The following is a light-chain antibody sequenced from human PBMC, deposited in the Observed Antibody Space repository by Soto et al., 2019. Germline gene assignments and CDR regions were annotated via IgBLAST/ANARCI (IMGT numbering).Light chain of an antibody. CDR3: SSYTRRKTVV. Sequence: QSALTQPASVSGSPGQSITISCTGTSSDVGGYNYVSWHQQHPGKAPKLMIFDVSNRPSGVSSRFSGSKSGDTASLTISGLQAEDEADYYCSSYTRRKTVVFGGGTKLTVL. V-gene: IGLV2-14*03. CDR1: SSDVGGYNY. CDR2: DVS. J-gene: IGLJ2*01.